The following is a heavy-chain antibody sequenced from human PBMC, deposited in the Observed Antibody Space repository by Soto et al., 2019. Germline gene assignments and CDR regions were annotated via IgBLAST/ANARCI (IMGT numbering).Heavy chain of an antibody. CDR1: GGSISSYY. D-gene: IGHD3-10*01. CDR3: ASGTGIYVWFY. Sequence: SETLSLTCTVSGGSISSYYWSWIRQPPGKGLEWIGYIYYSGSTNYNPSLKSRVTISVDTSKNQFSLKLSSVTAADTAVYYCASGTGIYVWFYWGQGSLVTVSS. V-gene: IGHV4-59*08. J-gene: IGHJ4*02. CDR2: IYYSGST.